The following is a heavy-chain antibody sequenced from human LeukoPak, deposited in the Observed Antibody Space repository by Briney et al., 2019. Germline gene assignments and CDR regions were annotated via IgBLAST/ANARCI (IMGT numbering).Heavy chain of an antibody. V-gene: IGHV4-59*08. CDR1: GGSISSYY. CDR2: IYYSGST. D-gene: IGHD2-15*01. J-gene: IGHJ4*02. Sequence: KPSETLSLTCTVSGGSISSYYWSWIRQPPGKGLEWIGYIYYSGSTNYNPSLKSRVTISVDTPKNQFSLKLSSVTAADTAVYYCARRTHDRRSHHYFDYWGQGTLVTVSS. CDR3: ARRTHDRRSHHYFDY.